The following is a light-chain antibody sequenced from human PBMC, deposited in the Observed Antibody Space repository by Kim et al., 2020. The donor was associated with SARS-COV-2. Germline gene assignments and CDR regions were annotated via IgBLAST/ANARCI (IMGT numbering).Light chain of an antibody. CDR3: QQTFSTQYS. V-gene: IGKV1-39*01. J-gene: IGKJ2*03. CDR1: QSVSIN. Sequence: ASVGERVTITCRATQSVSINLNWYQQRPGKAPRLLIYGASTLQSGVLSRFSGSGSGTGFTFTISSLQPEDFAIYYCQQTFSTQYSFGQGTKLEI. CDR2: GAS.